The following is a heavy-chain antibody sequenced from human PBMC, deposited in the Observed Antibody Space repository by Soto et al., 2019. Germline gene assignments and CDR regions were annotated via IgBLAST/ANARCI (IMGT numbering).Heavy chain of an antibody. CDR3: ARDGNGQRGSPH. CDR2: IYSGGSI. CDR1: GFTVSNNF. V-gene: IGHV3-53*02. J-gene: IGHJ4*02. Sequence: VQLVESGGGLIQAGGSLRLSCAVSGFTVSNNFMMWVRQAPGKGLEWVSLIYSGGSISYADSVKGRFTISRDGSMNMLYFQMNSLTAEDKAVYYCARDGNGQRGSPHWGQGTLVTVSS. D-gene: IGHD3-16*01.